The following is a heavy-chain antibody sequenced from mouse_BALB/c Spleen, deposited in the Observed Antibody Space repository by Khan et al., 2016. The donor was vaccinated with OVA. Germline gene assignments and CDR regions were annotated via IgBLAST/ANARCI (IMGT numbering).Heavy chain of an antibody. Sequence: VQLQESGAELVKAGASVKMSCKASGYTFTSYWMHWVKQRLGQGLEWFAETNPTNGRTYYNEKFKSKATLTVDKSSSTAYMLLSGPTFEDSAVYYCARIKKIGATYFDYWGQGTTLTVSP. V-gene: IGHV1S81*02. CDR2: TNPTNGRT. J-gene: IGHJ2*01. D-gene: IGHD1-1*01. CDR3: ARIKKIGATYFDY. CDR1: GYTFTSYW.